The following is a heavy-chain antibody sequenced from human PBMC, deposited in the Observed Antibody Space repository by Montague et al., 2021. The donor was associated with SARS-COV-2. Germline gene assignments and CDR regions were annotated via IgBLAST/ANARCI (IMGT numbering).Heavy chain of an antibody. CDR2: VDYSGNT. D-gene: IGHD5-18*01. V-gene: IGHV4-39*01. CDR3: ARREYSYGWGD. CDR1: GGPISGSSDY. Sequence: SETLSLTCTVTGGPISGSSDYWGWIRQSPGKGLEWIASVDYSGNTYYSPSLKSRLTISVDTSKNQFSLKLNSVTAADTALYHCARREYSYGWGDWGQGTLVTVSS. J-gene: IGHJ4*02.